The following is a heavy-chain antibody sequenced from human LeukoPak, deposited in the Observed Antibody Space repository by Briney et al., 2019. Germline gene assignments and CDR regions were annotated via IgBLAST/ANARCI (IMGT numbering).Heavy chain of an antibody. CDR1: GFTFSSYA. V-gene: IGHV3-30-3*01. J-gene: IGHJ3*02. CDR2: ISYDGSNK. D-gene: IGHD6-6*01. Sequence: VRSLRLSCAASGFTFSSYAMHWVRQAPGKGLEWVAVISYDGSNKYYADSVKGRFTISRDNSKNTLYLQMNSLRAEDTAVYYCAKDLSIAARPRAFDIWGQGTMVTVSS. CDR3: AKDLSIAARPRAFDI.